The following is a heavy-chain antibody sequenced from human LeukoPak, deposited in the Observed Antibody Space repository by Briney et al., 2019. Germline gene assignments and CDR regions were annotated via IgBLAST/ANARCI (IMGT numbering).Heavy chain of an antibody. Sequence: ASVKVSCKASGYTFTSYGISWVRQAPGQGLEWMGWISAYNGNTNYAQKLQGRVTMTTDTSTSTAYMELRSLRSDDTAVYYCAREGADYYGSGFYCFYYYGMDVWGQGTTVTVSS. CDR2: ISAYNGNT. D-gene: IGHD3-10*01. CDR1: GYTFTSYG. J-gene: IGHJ6*02. V-gene: IGHV1-18*01. CDR3: AREGADYYGSGFYCFYYYGMDV.